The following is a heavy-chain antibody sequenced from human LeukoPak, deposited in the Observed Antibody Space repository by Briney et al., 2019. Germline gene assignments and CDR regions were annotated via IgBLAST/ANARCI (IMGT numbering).Heavy chain of an antibody. CDR2: INWNGGST. CDR3: ARYLPLAAMAPGGY. J-gene: IGHJ4*02. Sequence: GGSLRLSCAASGFTFDDYGMSWVRQAPGKGLEWVSGINWNGGSTGYADSVKGRFTISSDNAKNSLYLQANSLSAWGTALYYCARYLPLAAMAPGGYWGQGTLVTVSS. D-gene: IGHD5-18*01. CDR1: GFTFDDYG. V-gene: IGHV3-20*04.